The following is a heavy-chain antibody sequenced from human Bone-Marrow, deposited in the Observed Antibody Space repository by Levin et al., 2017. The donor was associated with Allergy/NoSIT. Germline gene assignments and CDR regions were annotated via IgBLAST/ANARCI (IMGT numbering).Heavy chain of an antibody. D-gene: IGHD3-22*01. CDR2: IKQDGSEK. J-gene: IGHJ3*02. V-gene: IGHV3-7*01. CDR3: ARDHYYDSSGYPTPKDAFDI. CDR1: GFTFSSYW. Sequence: GESLKISCAASGFTFSSYWMSWVRQAPGKGLEWVANIKQDGSEKYYVDSVKGRFTISRDNAKNSLYLQMNSLRAEDTAVYYCARDHYYDSSGYPTPKDAFDIWGQGTMVTVSS.